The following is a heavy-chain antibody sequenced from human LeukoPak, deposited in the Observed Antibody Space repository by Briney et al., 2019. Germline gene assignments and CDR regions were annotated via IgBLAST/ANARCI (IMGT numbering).Heavy chain of an antibody. V-gene: IGHV4-59*12. CDR2: IYYSGST. CDR1: GGSISSYY. CDR3: ARAAGSYCSSTSCYTYYYYMDV. D-gene: IGHD2-2*02. Sequence: SETLSLTCTVSGGSISSYYWSWIRQPPGKGLEWIGYIYYSGSTYYNPSLKSRVTISVDTSKNQFSLKLSSVTAADTAVYYCARAAGSYCSSTSCYTYYYYMDVWGKGTTVTVSS. J-gene: IGHJ6*03.